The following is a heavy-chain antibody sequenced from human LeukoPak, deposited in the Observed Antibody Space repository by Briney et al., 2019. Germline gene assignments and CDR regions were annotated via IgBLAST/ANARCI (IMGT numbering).Heavy chain of an antibody. D-gene: IGHD2-21*02. CDR3: ARGDLLVVTVSRPDSWFDP. Sequence: SSETLSLTCTVPGGSISSNNYYWGWIRQPPGKGLEWIGSIYYSGSPYYNPSRKSRVTISVDTSKNQFSLKLCSVTAADTAVYYCARGDLLVVTVSRPDSWFDPWVQGTLVTVSS. J-gene: IGHJ5*02. V-gene: IGHV4-39*01. CDR2: IYYSGSP. CDR1: GGSISSNNYY.